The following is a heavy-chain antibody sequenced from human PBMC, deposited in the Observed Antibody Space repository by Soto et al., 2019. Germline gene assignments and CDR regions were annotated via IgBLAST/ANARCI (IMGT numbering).Heavy chain of an antibody. Sequence: SETLSLTCTVSGGSISSGDYYWSWIRQPPGKGLEWIGYIYYSGSTYYNPSLKSRVTISVDTSKNQFSLKLSSVTAADTAVYYCARGYAYSSSSGGFDPWGQGTLVTVSS. CDR1: GGSISSGDYY. V-gene: IGHV4-30-4*01. CDR3: ARGYAYSSSSGGFDP. CDR2: IYYSGST. J-gene: IGHJ5*02. D-gene: IGHD6-6*01.